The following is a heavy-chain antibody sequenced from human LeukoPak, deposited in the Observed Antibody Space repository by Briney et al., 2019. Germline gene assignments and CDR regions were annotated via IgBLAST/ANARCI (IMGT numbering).Heavy chain of an antibody. CDR3: ARDRGGEITIFGVVIETLYYYGMDV. Sequence: ASVKVSCKASGYTFTSYGISWVRQAPGQGLEWMGWISAYNGNTNYAQKLQGRVTMTTDTSTSTAYMELRSLRSDDTAVYYCARDRGGEITIFGVVIETLYYYGMDVWGQGTTVTVSS. CDR2: ISAYNGNT. CDR1: GYTFTSYG. V-gene: IGHV1-18*01. D-gene: IGHD3-3*01. J-gene: IGHJ6*02.